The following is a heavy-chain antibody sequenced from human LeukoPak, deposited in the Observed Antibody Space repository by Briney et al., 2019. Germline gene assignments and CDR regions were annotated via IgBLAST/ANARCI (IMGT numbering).Heavy chain of an antibody. Sequence: PLGTLSLTCTVSGVSISSYYRSWIRQPPGKGLEWIGDIYYSGSTNYNPSPKSRLTISVDTSKNQFSLQLSSLTAADTAVYYCASTRGYSYGYHYWGQGTLVTASS. CDR2: IYYSGST. CDR3: ASTRGYSYGYHY. D-gene: IGHD5-18*01. J-gene: IGHJ4*02. CDR1: GVSISSYY. V-gene: IGHV4-59*12.